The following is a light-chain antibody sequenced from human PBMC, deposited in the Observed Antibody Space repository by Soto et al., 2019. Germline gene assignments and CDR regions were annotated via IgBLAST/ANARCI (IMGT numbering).Light chain of an antibody. V-gene: IGKV1-5*03. J-gene: IGKJ1*01. CDR3: QQHKSYPRT. CDR2: KVS. Sequence: DIQMTQFPYTLSASVGDRVTITCRASQSIDSELAWYQQQPGKAPKFLIYKVSTLESGVPSRFSGTGSGTEFTLNFSSLQPDDFGTYYCQQHKSYPRTFGQGTKVEIK. CDR1: QSIDSE.